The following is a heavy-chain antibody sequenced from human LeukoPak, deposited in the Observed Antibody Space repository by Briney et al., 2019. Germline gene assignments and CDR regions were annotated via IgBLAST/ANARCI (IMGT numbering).Heavy chain of an antibody. V-gene: IGHV3-30*02. Sequence: GGSLRLSCAVSGFTFSSYAMHWVRQAPGEGLEWVAFVRYDGTNKYYADSVKGRFTISRDNSKNTLYLQMNSLRAEDTAVYYCAKGSVTMVRGVIGHYYYYYYMDVWGKGTTVTISS. CDR2: VRYDGTNK. CDR3: AKGSVTMVRGVIGHYYYYYYMDV. D-gene: IGHD3-10*01. J-gene: IGHJ6*03. CDR1: GFTFSSYA.